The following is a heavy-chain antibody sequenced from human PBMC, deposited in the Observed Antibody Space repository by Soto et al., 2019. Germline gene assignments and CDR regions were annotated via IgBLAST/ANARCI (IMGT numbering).Heavy chain of an antibody. V-gene: IGHV3-73*01. CDR1: GFTFSGSA. D-gene: IGHD6-19*01. CDR3: TRSSEYSSGWFDY. J-gene: IGHJ4*02. CDR2: IRSKANSYAT. Sequence: GGSLRLSCAASGFTFSGSAMHWVRQASGKGLEWVGRIRSKANSYATAYAASVKGRFTISRDDSKNTAYLEMNSLKTEDTAVYYCTRSSEYSSGWFDYWGQGTLVTVSS.